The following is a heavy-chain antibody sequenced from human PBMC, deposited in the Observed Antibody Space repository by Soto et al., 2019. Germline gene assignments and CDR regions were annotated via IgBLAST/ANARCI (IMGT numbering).Heavy chain of an antibody. Sequence: EVQLVESGGGLVQPGGSLRLSCTASGFIVSDTYVNWVRQAPGKGLEWVSVISNRGDTHYADSVRGRFSLSRDISDNPLQRQMNNLRGEDTAVYYCAREPRYCRGGSCSITGDAYDIWGQGTMVTVSS. CDR1: GFIVSDTY. CDR2: ISNRGDT. CDR3: AREPRYCRGGSCSITGDAYDI. D-gene: IGHD2-15*01. J-gene: IGHJ3*02. V-gene: IGHV3-66*01.